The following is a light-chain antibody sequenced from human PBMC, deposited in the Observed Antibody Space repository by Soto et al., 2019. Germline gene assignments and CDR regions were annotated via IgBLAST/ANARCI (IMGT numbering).Light chain of an antibody. CDR2: EAY. J-gene: IGLJ2*01. Sequence: QSALTQPASVSGSPGQSITISCTGSSSDIGSYNLVSWYQKEPGKAPKLVIYEAYKRPSGVSARFSGSKSVNTASLTMSGLQAEDAAYYYCSAYAGSRTYVVFGGGTTLAV. CDR3: SAYAGSRTYVV. CDR1: SSDIGSYNL. V-gene: IGLV2-23*01.